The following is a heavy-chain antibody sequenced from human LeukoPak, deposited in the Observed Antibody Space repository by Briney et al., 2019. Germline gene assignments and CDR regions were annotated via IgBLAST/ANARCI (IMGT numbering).Heavy chain of an antibody. CDR3: ARSGRDSSGYYYYYYGMDV. V-gene: IGHV3-53*01. Sequence: PGGSLRLSCAASGFTFSSYGMHWVRQAPGKGLEWVSVIYSGGSTYYADSVKGRFTISRDNSKNTLYLQMNSLRAEDTAVYYCARSGRDSSGYYYYYYGMDVWGQGTTVAVSS. J-gene: IGHJ6*02. CDR2: IYSGGST. D-gene: IGHD3-22*01. CDR1: GFTFSSYG.